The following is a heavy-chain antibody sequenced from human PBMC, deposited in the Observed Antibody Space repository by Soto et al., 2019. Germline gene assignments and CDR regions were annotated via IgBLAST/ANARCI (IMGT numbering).Heavy chain of an antibody. CDR2: IWYDGSNQ. CDR1: GFSFSRSG. J-gene: IGHJ3*02. V-gene: IGHV3-33*01. D-gene: IGHD4-17*01. CDR3: ASFTVTNGFDI. Sequence: QVQLVESGGGVVQPGKSLRLSCVASGFSFSRSGMHWIRQPPGKGLEWLALIWYDGSNQYYLDSVKDRFTIFRDNSKNALYLKMNSLRAEDTDVYYCASFTVTNGFDIWGQGTMVIVSS.